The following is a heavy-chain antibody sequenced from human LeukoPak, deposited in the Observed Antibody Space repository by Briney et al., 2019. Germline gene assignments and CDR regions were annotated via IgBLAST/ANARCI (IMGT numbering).Heavy chain of an antibody. D-gene: IGHD1-1*01. CDR2: TRNKANSYTT. Sequence: GGSLRLSCAASGFTFSDHYMDWVRQAPGKGLEWVGRTRNKANSYTTEYAASVKGRFTISRDDSKNSLYLKMNSLKTEDTAVYYCASEGERRGAFDIWGQGTMVTVSS. V-gene: IGHV3-72*01. J-gene: IGHJ3*02. CDR3: ASEGERRGAFDI. CDR1: GFTFSDHY.